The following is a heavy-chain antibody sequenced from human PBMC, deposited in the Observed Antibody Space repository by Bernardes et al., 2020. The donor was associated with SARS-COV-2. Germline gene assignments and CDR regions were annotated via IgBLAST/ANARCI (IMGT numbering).Heavy chain of an antibody. CDR3: ARDLRSGSEY. J-gene: IGHJ4*02. Sequence: GSLRLSCAASGFTFSSYTMNWVRQAPGKGLEWVLSISSSTSAIYYAASVKGRFTISRDNAKSSLYMQMNSLRDEDTAVYYCARDLRSGSEYWGQGTLVTVSS. V-gene: IGHV3-48*02. CDR2: ISSSTSAI. CDR1: GFTFSSYT. D-gene: IGHD1-26*01.